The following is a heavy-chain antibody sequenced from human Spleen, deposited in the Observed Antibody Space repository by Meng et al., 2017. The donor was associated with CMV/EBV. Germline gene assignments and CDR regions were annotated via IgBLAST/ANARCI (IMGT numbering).Heavy chain of an antibody. J-gene: IGHJ4*02. Sequence: SGFSFDDYTMHWVRQAPGKGLEWVSLVSWDGSSTYYADSVRSRFTISRDNSKSSLYLQMNSLKTEDSAVYYCAKGHMEVVPTGLREWGQGTLVTVSS. CDR1: GFSFDDYT. D-gene: IGHD2-2*01. CDR3: AKGHMEVVPTGLRE. CDR2: VSWDGSST. V-gene: IGHV3-43*01.